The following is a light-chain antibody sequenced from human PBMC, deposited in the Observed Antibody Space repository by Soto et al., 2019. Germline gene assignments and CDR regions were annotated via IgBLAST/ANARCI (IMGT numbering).Light chain of an antibody. Sequence: EIVMTQSPATLSVSPGERATLSCRASQSVSSNFAWYQQKPCQAPRLLIYGASTRATGIPARFSGSGSGTGFTLTISSLQSEDFAVYYCQQYNNWPRTFGQGTKVVVK. CDR1: QSVSSN. CDR3: QQYNNWPRT. V-gene: IGKV3-15*01. J-gene: IGKJ1*01. CDR2: GAS.